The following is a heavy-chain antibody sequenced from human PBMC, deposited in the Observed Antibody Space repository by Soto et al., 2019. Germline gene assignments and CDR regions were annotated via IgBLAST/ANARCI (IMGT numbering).Heavy chain of an antibody. J-gene: IGHJ4*02. Sequence: HVQLVESGGGVVQPGRSLRLSCGASGFTFNIYGMHWVRQAPGKGLEWVAVTSYDGSDKFYADSVKGRFTISRDNSKNTLYLEMNSLRTDDTAFYYCAKDLRTMVRGVGAYYFDNCGQGTLVTASS. CDR2: TSYDGSDK. V-gene: IGHV3-30*18. CDR1: GFTFNIYG. D-gene: IGHD3-10*01. CDR3: AKDLRTMVRGVGAYYFDN.